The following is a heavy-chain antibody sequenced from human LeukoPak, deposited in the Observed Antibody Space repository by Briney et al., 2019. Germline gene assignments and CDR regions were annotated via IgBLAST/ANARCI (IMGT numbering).Heavy chain of an antibody. CDR1: GGSISSYY. J-gene: IGHJ5*02. Sequence: KTSETLSLTYTVSGGSISSYYWSWIRQPPGKGLEWIGYIYYSGSTNYNPSLKSRVTISVDTSKNQFSLKLSSVTAADTAVYYCTSVTGLNWFDPWGQGTLVTVSS. CDR3: TSVTGLNWFDP. CDR2: IYYSGST. D-gene: IGHD2/OR15-2a*01. V-gene: IGHV4-59*01.